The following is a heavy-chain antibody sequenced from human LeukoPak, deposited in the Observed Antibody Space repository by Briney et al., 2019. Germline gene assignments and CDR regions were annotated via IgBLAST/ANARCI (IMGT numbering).Heavy chain of an antibody. V-gene: IGHV1-69*04. J-gene: IGHJ6*02. CDR1: GGTFSSSA. D-gene: IGHD5-18*01. CDR2: IIPVLNIT. Sequence: ASVRVSCKTSGGTFSSSAITWVRQAPGQGLEWMGRIIPVLNITTYAQKFQGRVTITADTSTSTVYMGLSSLRSEETAVYYCAKDQGLTAPPPYGLDVWGHETTVFVTS. CDR3: AKDQGLTAPPPYGLDV.